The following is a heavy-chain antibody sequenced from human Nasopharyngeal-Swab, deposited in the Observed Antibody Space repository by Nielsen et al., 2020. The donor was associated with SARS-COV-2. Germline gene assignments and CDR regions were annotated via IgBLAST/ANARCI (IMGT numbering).Heavy chain of an antibody. CDR3: ARVRFFDSLKYFDL. D-gene: IGHD3-9*01. CDR2: ISTSDSYT. Sequence: GESLKISCAASEFTFSDYYMSWIRQAPGKGLEWVSYISTSDSYTNYADSVKGRFTISRDNAKNSLYLQMNSLRAEDTAVYFCARVRFFDSLKYFDLWGRGTLVTVSS. CDR1: EFTFSDYY. J-gene: IGHJ2*01. V-gene: IGHV3-11*05.